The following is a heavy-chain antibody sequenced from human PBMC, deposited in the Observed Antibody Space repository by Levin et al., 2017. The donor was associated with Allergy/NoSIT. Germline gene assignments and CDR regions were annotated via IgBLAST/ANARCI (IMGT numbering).Heavy chain of an antibody. V-gene: IGHV4-59*08. CDR1: GVSVSTYY. Sequence: PSETLSLTCTVSGVSVSTYYWTWIRQSPGKGLEWIGSAYNSGSTTYNPSLKSRITISMDTSKNHLSLQVTSMTAADTAVYHCAGAKQWLAYDMWGQGTLVTVSS. J-gene: IGHJ3*02. CDR3: AGAKQWLAYDM. CDR2: AYNSGST. D-gene: IGHD6-19*01.